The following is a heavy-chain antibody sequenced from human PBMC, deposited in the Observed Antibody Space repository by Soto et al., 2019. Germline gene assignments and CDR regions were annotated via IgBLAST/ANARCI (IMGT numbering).Heavy chain of an antibody. CDR1: GFTFGTTD. CDR3: VKNSGWFNT. CDR2: IDGSGGIT. V-gene: IGHV3-23*01. Sequence: QLLQSGGGLVQPGGSLTLSCAASGFTFGTTDMSWVRQAPGEGLEWVSTIDGSGGITYYADSVKGRFTISRDNSRKKVYLQMNSLRGDDTALYYCVKNSGWFNTWGQGALVTVSS. D-gene: IGHD3-10*01. J-gene: IGHJ5*02.